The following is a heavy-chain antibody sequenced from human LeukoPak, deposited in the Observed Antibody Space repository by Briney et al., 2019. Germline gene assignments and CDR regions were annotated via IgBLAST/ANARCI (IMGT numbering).Heavy chain of an antibody. CDR1: GFTFSSYG. J-gene: IGHJ4*02. Sequence: GRSLRLSCAASGFTFSSYGMHWVRQAPGKGLEWVAVIWYDGSNKYYADSVKGRLTISRDNSKNTLYLQMNSLRAEDTAVYYCARDAGGLDYWGQGTLVTVSS. V-gene: IGHV3-33*01. CDR3: ARDAGGLDY. CDR2: IWYDGSNK.